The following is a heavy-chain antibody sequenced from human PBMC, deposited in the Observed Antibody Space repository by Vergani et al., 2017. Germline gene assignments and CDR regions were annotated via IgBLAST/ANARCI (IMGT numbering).Heavy chain of an antibody. D-gene: IGHD3-22*01. Sequence: QGQLAQSGAEVKKPGSSVKVSCKASGGTFSSNSISWVRQAPGQVLEWMGRIIPIFGTTSYAQKFQGRVTILADESTSTAYMKLSSLRSEDTAVYYCARSSGYYSYYFDFWGQGTLVTVSS. V-gene: IGHV1-69*13. CDR2: IIPIFGTT. CDR3: ARSSGYYSYYFDF. J-gene: IGHJ4*02. CDR1: GGTFSSNS.